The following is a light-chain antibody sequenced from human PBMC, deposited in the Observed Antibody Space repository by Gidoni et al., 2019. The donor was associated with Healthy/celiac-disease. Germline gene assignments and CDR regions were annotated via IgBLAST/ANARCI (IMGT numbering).Light chain of an antibody. V-gene: IGKV3-11*01. CDR3: QQRSNWPLT. Sequence: ILLTQSPATLSLTPGERPTLSCRASQSVSSYLAWYQQKPGQAPRLLIYVASNRATGIPARFSGSGSGTDFTLTISSLSPEDFAVYYCQQRSNWPLTFGPGTKVDIK. CDR1: QSVSSY. CDR2: VAS. J-gene: IGKJ3*01.